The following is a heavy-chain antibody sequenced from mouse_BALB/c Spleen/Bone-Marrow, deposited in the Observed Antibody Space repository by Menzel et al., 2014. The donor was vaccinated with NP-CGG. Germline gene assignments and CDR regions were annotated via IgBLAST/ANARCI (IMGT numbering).Heavy chain of an antibody. CDR1: GYSLTSYY. J-gene: IGHJ2*01. V-gene: IGHV1-66*01. D-gene: IGHD1-1*01. Sequence: VQLQQSGPELVKPGASVKISCKASGYSLTSYYIHWVKQRPGQGLEWIGWIFPRNGSTKYNEKFKGKATLTADTSSSTAYMQLSSLTSEDSAVYFCARRDYYGSTHGFDYWGQGTTLTVSS. CDR3: ARRDYYGSTHGFDY. CDR2: IFPRNGST.